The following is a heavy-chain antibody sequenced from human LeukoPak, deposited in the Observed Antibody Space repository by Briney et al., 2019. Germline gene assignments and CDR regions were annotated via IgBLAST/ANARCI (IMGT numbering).Heavy chain of an antibody. CDR2: NYPVDSDT. CDR1: GYSFTIYW. CDR3: AREAGLGIAVAGTGDAFDI. D-gene: IGHD6-19*01. J-gene: IGHJ3*02. V-gene: IGHV5-51*01. Sequence: GESLSISCKVSGYSFTIYWIGWVRQMPGKGLEWMGINYPVDSDTRYSPSFQGQVTISSDKSISTTYLQWNSMKSSDPALYYIAREAGLGIAVAGTGDAFDIWGEGKMVTVSS.